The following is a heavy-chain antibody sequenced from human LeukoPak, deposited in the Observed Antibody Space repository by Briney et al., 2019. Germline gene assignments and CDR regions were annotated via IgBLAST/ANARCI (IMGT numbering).Heavy chain of an antibody. CDR3: ARMDSPDY. J-gene: IGHJ4*02. CDR2: INPNSGGT. CDR1: GYTFTGYY. D-gene: IGHD3/OR15-3a*01. Sequence: VASVKVSCKASGYTFTGYYMHWVRQAPGQGLEWMGWINPNSGGTNYAQKVQGRVTMTRDTSISTAYMELSRLRSDDTAVYYCARMDSPDYWGQGALVTVSS. V-gene: IGHV1-2*02.